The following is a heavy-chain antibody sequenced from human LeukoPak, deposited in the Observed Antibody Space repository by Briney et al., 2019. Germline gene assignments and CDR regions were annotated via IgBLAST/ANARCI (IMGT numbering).Heavy chain of an antibody. CDR3: ARCPYDSSGYYYEYYFDY. V-gene: IGHV3-20*04. D-gene: IGHD3-22*01. J-gene: IGHJ4*02. Sequence: PGGSLRLSCAASGFTFDDYGMSWVRQAPGKGLEWVSGINWNGGSTGYADSVKGRFTISRDNAKNSLYLQMNSLRAEDTALYYCARCPYDSSGYYYEYYFDYWGQGTLVTVSS. CDR1: GFTFDDYG. CDR2: INWNGGST.